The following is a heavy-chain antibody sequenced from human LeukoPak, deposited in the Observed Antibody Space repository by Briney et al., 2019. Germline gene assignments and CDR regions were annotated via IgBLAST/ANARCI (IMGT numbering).Heavy chain of an antibody. CDR2: ISASGVMT. CDR1: GFTFNNYA. V-gene: IGHV3-23*01. J-gene: IGHJ4*02. CDR3: AKDRSIGTYYTFDH. D-gene: IGHD1-26*01. Sequence: PGRYLRLSCAASGFTFNNYAMTWVRQAPGKGLEWVSSISASGVMTYYADSVKGRFTVSRDNSKNSLYLQMSSLTAADTAVYYCAKDRSIGTYYTFDHWGQGTLVTVSS.